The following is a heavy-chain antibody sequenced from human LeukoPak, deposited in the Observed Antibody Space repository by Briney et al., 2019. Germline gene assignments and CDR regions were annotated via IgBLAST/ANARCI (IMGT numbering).Heavy chain of an antibody. V-gene: IGHV4-59*01. CDR2: IYYSGST. Sequence: SETLSLTCTVSGGSISSYYWSWIRQPPGKGLEWIGYIYYSGSTNYNPSLKSRVTISVDTSKNQLSLKLSSVTAADTAVYYCARGTGSYYYGSGSYWPSYYFDYWGQGTLVTVSS. CDR1: GGSISSYY. J-gene: IGHJ4*02. D-gene: IGHD3-10*01. CDR3: ARGTGSYYYGSGSYWPSYYFDY.